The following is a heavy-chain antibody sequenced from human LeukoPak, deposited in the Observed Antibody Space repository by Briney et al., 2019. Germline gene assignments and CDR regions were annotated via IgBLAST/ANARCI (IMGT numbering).Heavy chain of an antibody. CDR2: IYYSGST. CDR3: ARIDYDSSGYFQDAFDI. CDR1: GGSISSYY. Sequence: PSETLSLTCTVSGGSISSYYWSWIRQPPGKGLEWIGYIYYSGSTNYNPSLKSRVTISVDTSKNQFSLKPSSVTAADTAVYYCARIDYDSSGYFQDAFDIWGQGTMVTVSS. D-gene: IGHD3-22*01. V-gene: IGHV4-59*01. J-gene: IGHJ3*02.